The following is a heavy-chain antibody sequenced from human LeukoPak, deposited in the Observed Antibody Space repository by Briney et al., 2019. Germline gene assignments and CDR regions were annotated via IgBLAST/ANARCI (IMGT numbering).Heavy chain of an antibody. D-gene: IGHD6-13*01. J-gene: IGHJ4*02. CDR1: GFTFSSYS. Sequence: GGSLRLSCAASGFTFSSYSMYWVRQAPGKGLEWVSAISSSSSLLSYADSVKGRFIFSRDNAKNSLYLQMNSLRAEDTAVYFCARDGGYSINWYLDYWGQGTLVTVSS. V-gene: IGHV3-21*03. CDR2: ISSSSSLL. CDR3: ARDGGYSINWYLDY.